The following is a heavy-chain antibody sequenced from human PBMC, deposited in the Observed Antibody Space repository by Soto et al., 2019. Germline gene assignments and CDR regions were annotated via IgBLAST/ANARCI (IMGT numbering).Heavy chain of an antibody. J-gene: IGHJ4*02. CDR1: GFSLSTSGVG. CDR2: IYWDDDK. Sequence: QITLKESGPTLVKPTQTLTLTCTFSGFSLSTSGVGVGWIRQPPGKALEWLALIYWDDDKRYSPSLKSRLTITKDTSKNQVVLTITNMDPVDTATYYCAHCLYYDFWSGYYFPRGEFDYWGQGTLVTVSS. D-gene: IGHD3-3*01. CDR3: AHCLYYDFWSGYYFPRGEFDY. V-gene: IGHV2-5*02.